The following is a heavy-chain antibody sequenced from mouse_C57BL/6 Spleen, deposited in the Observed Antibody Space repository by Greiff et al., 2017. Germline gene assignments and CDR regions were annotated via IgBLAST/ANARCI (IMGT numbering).Heavy chain of an antibody. CDR1: GFSLTSYA. Sequence: QVQLKESGPGLVAPSQSLSITCTVSGFSLTSYAISWVRQPPGKGLEWLGVIWTGGGTNYNSALKSRLSTSTENYKSQVFLKMNSLQTDDTAMYYCARKEDYYGSSLWAMDYWGQGTSVTVSS. J-gene: IGHJ4*01. V-gene: IGHV2-9-1*01. CDR2: IWTGGGT. D-gene: IGHD1-1*01. CDR3: ARKEDYYGSSLWAMDY.